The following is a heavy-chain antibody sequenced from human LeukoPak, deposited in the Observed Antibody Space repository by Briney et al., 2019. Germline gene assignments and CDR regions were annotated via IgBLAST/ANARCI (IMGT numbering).Heavy chain of an antibody. Sequence: ASLKASCKASESTFTGYYMHWVRQAPGQRLEWMGWINPNSGGTNYAPKFQGRVTMTRDTSISTAYMELSRLRSDDTAVYYCATGGYCSGGSCYSRPLDYWGQGTLVTVSS. J-gene: IGHJ4*02. D-gene: IGHD2-15*01. V-gene: IGHV1-2*02. CDR3: ATGGYCSGGSCYSRPLDY. CDR1: ESTFTGYY. CDR2: INPNSGGT.